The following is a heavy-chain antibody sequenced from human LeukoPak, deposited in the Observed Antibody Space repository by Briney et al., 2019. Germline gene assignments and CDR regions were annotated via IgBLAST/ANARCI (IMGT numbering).Heavy chain of an antibody. CDR1: GFTVSSNY. J-gene: IGHJ5*02. CDR3: AKRADDSSGYYHLGWFDP. D-gene: IGHD3-22*01. V-gene: IGHV3-23*01. CDR2: ISGSGGST. Sequence: TGGSLRLSCAASGFTVSSNYMSWVRQAPGKGLEWVSAISGSGGSTYYADSVKGRFTISRDNSKNTLYLQMNSLRAEDTAVYYCAKRADDSSGYYHLGWFDPWGQGTLVTVSS.